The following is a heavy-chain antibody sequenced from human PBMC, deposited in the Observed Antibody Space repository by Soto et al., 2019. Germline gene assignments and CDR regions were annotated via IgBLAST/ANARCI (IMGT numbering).Heavy chain of an antibody. Sequence: PGESLKISCKGSGYNFTSYWISWVRQMPGKGLEWMGRIDPSDSYTNYSPSFPGHVTISADKSISTAYLKWSSLKASDTAMYYFARLQAAAGDNDLTFDYWGHGTLVTVSS. CDR1: GYNFTSYW. CDR3: ARLQAAAGDNDLTFDY. CDR2: IDPSDSYT. J-gene: IGHJ4*01. V-gene: IGHV5-10-1*01. D-gene: IGHD6-13*01.